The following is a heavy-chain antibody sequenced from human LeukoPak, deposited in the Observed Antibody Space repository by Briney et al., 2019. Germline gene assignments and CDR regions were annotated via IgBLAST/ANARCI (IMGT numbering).Heavy chain of an antibody. CDR1: GYTFTSYA. CDR2: ITPSGGT. Sequence: ASVKVSCKSSGYTFTSYAIRWVRQAPGQGLEWMGWITPSGGTNYAQNFQGRVTMTRDTSISTAYMESNRLRSDDTAVYYCARVASAVYSDYWGQGTLVTVSS. V-gene: IGHV1-2*02. J-gene: IGHJ4*02. CDR3: ARVASAVYSDY.